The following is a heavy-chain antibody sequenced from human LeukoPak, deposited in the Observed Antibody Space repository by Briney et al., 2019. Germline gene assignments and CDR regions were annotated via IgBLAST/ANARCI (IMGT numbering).Heavy chain of an antibody. D-gene: IGHD6-13*01. CDR3: ARHRGAYSSTELLLYYYYYMDV. CDR2: IYYSGST. CDR1: GGSISSYY. V-gene: IGHV4-59*08. Sequence: SETLSLTCTVSGGSISSYYWSWIRQPPGKGLEWIGYIYYSGSTNYSPSLKSRVTISVDTSKNQFSLKLSSVTAADTAVYYCARHRGAYSSTELLLYYYYYMDVWGKGTTVTVSS. J-gene: IGHJ6*03.